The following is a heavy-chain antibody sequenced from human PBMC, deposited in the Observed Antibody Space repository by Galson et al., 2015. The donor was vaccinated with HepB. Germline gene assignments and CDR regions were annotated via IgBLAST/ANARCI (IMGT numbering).Heavy chain of an antibody. CDR1: GFTFSDYY. CDR2: ISSSSYT. V-gene: IGHV3-11*05. D-gene: IGHD6-13*01. Sequence: SLRLSCAASGFTFSDYYMSWLRQAPGKGLEWVSYISSSSYTNYADSVEGRFTISRDNAKNSLYLQMNSLRAEDTAVYYCARDPAPSYSSSWSNYFDYWGQGTLVTVSS. J-gene: IGHJ4*02. CDR3: ARDPAPSYSSSWSNYFDY.